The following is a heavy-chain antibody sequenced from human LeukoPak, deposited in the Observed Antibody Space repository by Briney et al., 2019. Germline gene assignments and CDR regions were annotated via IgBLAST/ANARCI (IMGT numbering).Heavy chain of an antibody. CDR3: AKEYGDYGY. Sequence: GGSLRLSCAASGFTFSNYAMNWVRQAPGKGLEWVSGISGDGGSTYYADSVKGRFTISRDNSKNTLYLQMNSLRAEDTAVYYCAKEYGDYGYWGQGTLVTVSS. CDR2: ISGDGGST. D-gene: IGHD4-17*01. CDR1: GFTFSNYA. J-gene: IGHJ4*02. V-gene: IGHV3-23*01.